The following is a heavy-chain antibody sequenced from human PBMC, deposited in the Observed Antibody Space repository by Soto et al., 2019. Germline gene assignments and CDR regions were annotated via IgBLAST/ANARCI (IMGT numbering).Heavy chain of an antibody. Sequence: HPGGSLRLSCAASGFTVSSNYMSWVRQAPGKGLEWVSVIYSGGSTYYADSVKGRFTISRDNSKNTLYLQMNSLRAEDTAVYYCARDFLAVAGTLSVYYYMDVWGKGTTVTVSS. CDR2: IYSGGST. V-gene: IGHV3-66*01. CDR3: ARDFLAVAGTLSVYYYMDV. D-gene: IGHD6-19*01. CDR1: GFTVSSNY. J-gene: IGHJ6*03.